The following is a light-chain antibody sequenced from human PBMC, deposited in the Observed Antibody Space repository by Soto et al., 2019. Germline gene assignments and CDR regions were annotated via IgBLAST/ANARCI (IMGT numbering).Light chain of an antibody. CDR3: TSYTTSSIYV. J-gene: IGLJ1*01. CDR1: SSDVGSYNY. Sequence: QSVLAQPASVSGSPGQSITIFCTGTSSDVGSYNYVSWYQQHPGRAPKLMIYDVTNRPSGVSNRFSGSKSGSTASLTISGLQAEDEADYFCTSYTTSSIYVFGTGTKVTVL. V-gene: IGLV2-14*03. CDR2: DVT.